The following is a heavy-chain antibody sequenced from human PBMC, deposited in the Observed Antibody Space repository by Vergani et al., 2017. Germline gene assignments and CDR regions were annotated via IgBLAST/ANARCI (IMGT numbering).Heavy chain of an antibody. V-gene: IGHV4-61*02. CDR2: IYTSGST. D-gene: IGHD3-10*01. Sequence: QLQLQESGPGLVKPSETLSLTCTVSGGSISSSNWWSWIRQPAGKGLEWIGRIYTSGSTNYNPSLKSRVTISVDTSKNQFSLKLSSVTAADTAVYYCARLGGHYYGSGTAIWGKGTTVTVSS. CDR1: GGSISSSNW. J-gene: IGHJ6*04. CDR3: ARLGGHYYGSGTAI.